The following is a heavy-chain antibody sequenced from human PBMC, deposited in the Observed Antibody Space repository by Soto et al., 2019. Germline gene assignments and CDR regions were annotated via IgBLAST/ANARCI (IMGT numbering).Heavy chain of an antibody. CDR3: ARGSGWYVGAFDI. J-gene: IGHJ3*02. V-gene: IGHV1-69*02. Sequence: SVKVSCKASGGTFSSYTISWVRQAPGQGLEWMGRIIPILGIANYAQKFQGRVTITADKSTGTAYMELSSLRSEDTAVYYCARGSGWYVGAFDIWGQGTMVTVSS. D-gene: IGHD6-19*01. CDR1: GGTFSSYT. CDR2: IIPILGIA.